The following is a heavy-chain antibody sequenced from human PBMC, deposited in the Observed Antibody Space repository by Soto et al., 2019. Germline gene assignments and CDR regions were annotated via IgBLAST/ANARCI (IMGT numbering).Heavy chain of an antibody. CDR2: MNPNSGHT. Sequence: QVQLVQSGAEVKKPGALVKVSCKASGYTFTSHDIYWVRQATGQGLEWMGWMNPNSGHTGYAQKFQGRVTMTRNTSISAAYMELTSLRSEDTAVYYFARGYYDFWSKYYGMDVWGQGTTVTVSS. V-gene: IGHV1-8*01. J-gene: IGHJ6*02. CDR3: ARGYYDFWSKYYGMDV. D-gene: IGHD3-3*01. CDR1: GYTFTSHD.